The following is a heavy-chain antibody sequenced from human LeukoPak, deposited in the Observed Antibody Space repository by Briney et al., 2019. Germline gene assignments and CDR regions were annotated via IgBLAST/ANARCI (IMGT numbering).Heavy chain of an antibody. CDR2: IWYDGSNK. Sequence: GGSRRLSCAASGLTFSSYGMHWVRQAPGKGLEWVAVIWYDGSNKYYADSVKGRFTISRDNSKNTLYLQMNSLRAEDTAVYYCARDEVLGYSSGWSLLDYWGQGTLVTVSS. CDR1: GLTFSSYG. D-gene: IGHD6-19*01. V-gene: IGHV3-33*01. CDR3: ARDEVLGYSSGWSLLDY. J-gene: IGHJ4*02.